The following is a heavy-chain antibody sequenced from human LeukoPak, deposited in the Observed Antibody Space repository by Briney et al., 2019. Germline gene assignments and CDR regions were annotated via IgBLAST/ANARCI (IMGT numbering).Heavy chain of an antibody. V-gene: IGHV3-30*02. CDR2: IRNEGSNK. J-gene: IGHJ4*02. CDR3: AKDPTHSRVWDDYDSTGLSY. Sequence: GRSLRLSCAASGFTFTSYGMHWVRQARGKWLEWVASIRNEGSNKYYTDSVKGRFTISRDNSKNTLYLQMTSLRAEDTAVYYCAKDPTHSRVWDDYDSTGLSYWGQGTLVTVSS. D-gene: IGHD3-22*01. CDR1: GFTFTSYG.